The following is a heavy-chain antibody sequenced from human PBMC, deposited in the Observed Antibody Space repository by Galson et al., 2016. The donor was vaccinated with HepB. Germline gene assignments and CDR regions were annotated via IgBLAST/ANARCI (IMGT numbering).Heavy chain of an antibody. CDR3: AKKAHILTGPDAFDI. D-gene: IGHD3-9*01. CDR1: GFSFSNYG. J-gene: IGHJ3*02. V-gene: IGHV3-33*06. Sequence: SLRLSCAASGFSFSNYGMHWVRQAPGKGLERVAVIWYDGSNKYYADSVKGRLTISRDNSKNTLYLQMSSLRAEDTAVYYCAKKAHILTGPDAFDIWGQGTMVTVSS. CDR2: IWYDGSNK.